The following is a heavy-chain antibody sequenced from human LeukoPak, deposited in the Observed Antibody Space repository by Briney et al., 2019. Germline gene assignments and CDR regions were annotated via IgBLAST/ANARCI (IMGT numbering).Heavy chain of an antibody. V-gene: IGHV1-69*04. Sequence: SVKVSCKASGGTFSSYAISWVRQAPGQGLEWMGRIIPIFGIANYAQKFQGRVTITADKSTSTAYMELSSLRSEDTAVYYCARGRDYYDSSVYYDAFDIWGKGKRVTVFS. J-gene: IGHJ3*02. CDR1: GGTFSSYA. CDR3: ARGRDYYDSSVYYDAFDI. D-gene: IGHD3-22*01. CDR2: IIPIFGIA.